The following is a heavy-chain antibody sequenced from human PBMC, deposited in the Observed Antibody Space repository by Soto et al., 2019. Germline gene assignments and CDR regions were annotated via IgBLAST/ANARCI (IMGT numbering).Heavy chain of an antibody. Sequence: LRLSCAASGFTFSSYAMSWVRQAPGKGLEWVSAISGSGGSTYYADSVKGRFTISRDNSKNTLYLQMNSLRAEDAAVYHCAKDESRPPRSGYYVMDLRGQRSSVTVSS. D-gene: IGHD3-22*01. CDR2: ISGSGGST. J-gene: IGHJ6*02. CDR1: GFTFSSYA. V-gene: IGHV3-23*01. CDR3: AKDESRPPRSGYYVMDL.